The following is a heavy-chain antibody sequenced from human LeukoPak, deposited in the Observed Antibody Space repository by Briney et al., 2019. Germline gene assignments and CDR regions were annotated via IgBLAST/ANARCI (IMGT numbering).Heavy chain of an antibody. Sequence: SETLSLTCTVSGYSISSGNYWGWIRQPPGKGLEWIGSIYHSGSTYYNPSLKSRVTISVDTSKNQFSLKLSSVTAADTAVYYCATGSGIVVVPAAIGWFDPWGQGTLVTVSS. CDR2: IYHSGST. J-gene: IGHJ5*02. CDR1: GYSISSGNY. CDR3: ATGSGIVVVPAAIGWFDP. D-gene: IGHD2-2*01. V-gene: IGHV4-38-2*02.